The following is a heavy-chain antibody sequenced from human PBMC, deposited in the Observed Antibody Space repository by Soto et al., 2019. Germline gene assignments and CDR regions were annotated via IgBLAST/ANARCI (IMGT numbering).Heavy chain of an antibody. CDR3: ARIRYFDWLWYFDY. V-gene: IGHV4-59*01. D-gene: IGHD3-9*01. J-gene: IGHJ4*02. CDR1: GGSISSYY. Sequence: SETLSLTCTVSGGSISSYYWSWIRQPPGKGLEWIGYIYYSGSTNYNPSLKSRVTISVDTSKNQFSLKLSSVTAADTAVYYCARIRYFDWLWYFDYWGQGTLVTV. CDR2: IYYSGST.